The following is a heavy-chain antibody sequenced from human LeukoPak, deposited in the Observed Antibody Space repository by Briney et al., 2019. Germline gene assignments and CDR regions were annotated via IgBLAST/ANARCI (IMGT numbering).Heavy chain of an antibody. J-gene: IGHJ4*02. D-gene: IGHD3-22*01. V-gene: IGHV3-11*01. CDR1: GFTFSDYY. CDR2: VSDSGSAI. CDR3: ARYRYYFDYSGYYYFDY. Sequence: GGSLRLSCAASGFTFSDYYMSWIRQAPGKGLEWISYVSDSGSAISYADSVKGRFTISRDNTKNSLYLHMNSLSPEDTAVYYCARYRYYFDYSGYYYFDYWGQGTLVTVSS.